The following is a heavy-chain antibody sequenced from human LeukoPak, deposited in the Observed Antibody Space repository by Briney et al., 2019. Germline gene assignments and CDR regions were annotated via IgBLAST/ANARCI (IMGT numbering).Heavy chain of an antibody. CDR2: MNPNSGNT. Sequence: GASVKVSCKASGYTFTSYDINWVRQATGQGLEWMGWMNPNSGNTGYAQKFQGRVTMTRNTSISTAYMELSSLRSEDTAVYYCARGRGGYYYRIRGNWFDPWGQGTLVTVSS. V-gene: IGHV1-8*02. J-gene: IGHJ5*02. D-gene: IGHD3-22*01. CDR1: GYTFTSYD. CDR3: ARGRGGYYYRIRGNWFDP.